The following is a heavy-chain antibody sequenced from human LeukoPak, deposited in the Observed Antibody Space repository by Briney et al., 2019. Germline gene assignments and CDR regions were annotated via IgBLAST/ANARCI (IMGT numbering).Heavy chain of an antibody. V-gene: IGHV1-8*01. CDR2: MNPNSGNT. J-gene: IGHJ4*02. D-gene: IGHD6-13*01. CDR3: ARAVYHIAAAEDY. CDR1: GYTFTSYD. Sequence: ASVKVSCKAPGYTFTSYDINWVRQATGQGLEWMGWMNPNSGNTGYAQKFQGRVTMTRNTSISTAYMELSSLRSEDTAVYYCARAVYHIAAAEDYWGQGTLVTVSS.